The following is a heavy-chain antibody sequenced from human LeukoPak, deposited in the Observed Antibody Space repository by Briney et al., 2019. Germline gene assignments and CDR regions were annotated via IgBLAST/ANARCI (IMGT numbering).Heavy chain of an antibody. J-gene: IGHJ4*02. D-gene: IGHD6-19*01. CDR2: IYTSGST. CDR1: GGSISSGSYY. V-gene: IGHV4-61*02. Sequence: SQTLSLTCTVSGGSISSGSYYWSWIRQPAGKGLEWIGRIYTSGSTNYNPSLKSRATISVDTSKNQFYLRLSSVTAADTAVYYCAREIAVAGLDYWSQGTLVTVSS. CDR3: AREIAVAGLDY.